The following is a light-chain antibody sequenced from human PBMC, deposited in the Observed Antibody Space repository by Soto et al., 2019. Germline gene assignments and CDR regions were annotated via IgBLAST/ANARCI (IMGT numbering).Light chain of an antibody. CDR3: HQYNNWPPYT. V-gene: IGKV3-15*01. Sequence: EIVMTQSPATLSVSPGERATLSCRASQSVSSNLAWYQQKPGQAPRLLIYGASTRATGIPARFSGSRSGTEFTLTINSLQYDDFAVYYCHQYNNWPPYTFGQGTKLEIK. CDR2: GAS. J-gene: IGKJ2*01. CDR1: QSVSSN.